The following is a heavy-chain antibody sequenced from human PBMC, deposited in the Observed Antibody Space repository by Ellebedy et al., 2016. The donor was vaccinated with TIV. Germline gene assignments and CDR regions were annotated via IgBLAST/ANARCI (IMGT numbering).Heavy chain of an antibody. J-gene: IGHJ4*02. V-gene: IGHV4-39*01. CDR1: GGSVSSTRYY. CDR2: VYYSGSP. D-gene: IGHD2-21*02. CDR3: ARTDPWQPIDD. Sequence: MPSETLSLTCSVSGGSVSSTRYYWAWIRQPPGKGLEYIGSVYYSGSPYYNPSFKSRVPLSAATSKNQFSLNLRTVTAANTAVYYCARTDPWQPIDDWGQGILVSVSS.